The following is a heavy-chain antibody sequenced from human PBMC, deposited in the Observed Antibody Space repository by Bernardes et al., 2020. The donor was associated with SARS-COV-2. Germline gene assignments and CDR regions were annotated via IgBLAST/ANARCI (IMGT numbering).Heavy chain of an antibody. Sequence: GGSLRLSCAVSGFSFTNVWMNWVRQAPGKGLEWVGRIKRQTDGGTIEYAAPAKGRFTISRDDSENTLHLQMSSLKPEDTAVYYCCTGYFDLWGRGTLVSVSS. J-gene: IGHJ2*01. V-gene: IGHV3-15*01. CDR3: CTGYFDL. CDR1: GFSFTNVW. CDR2: IKRQTDGGTI.